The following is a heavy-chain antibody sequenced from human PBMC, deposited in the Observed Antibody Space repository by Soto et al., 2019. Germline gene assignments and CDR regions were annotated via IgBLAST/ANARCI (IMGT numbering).Heavy chain of an antibody. J-gene: IGHJ4*02. CDR2: ISYDGSNK. CDR3: AKELRYFDWLSASEVMDY. CDR1: GFTFSSYG. D-gene: IGHD3-9*01. V-gene: IGHV3-30*18. Sequence: GGSLRLSCAASGFTFSSYGMHWVRQAPGKGLEWVAVISYDGSNKYYADSVKGRFTISRDNSKNTLYLQMNSLRAEDTAVYYCAKELRYFDWLSASEVMDYWGQGTLVTVSS.